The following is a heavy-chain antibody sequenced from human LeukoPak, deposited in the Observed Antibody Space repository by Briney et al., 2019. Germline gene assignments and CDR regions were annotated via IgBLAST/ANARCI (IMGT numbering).Heavy chain of an antibody. V-gene: IGHV3-23*01. CDR1: GFTFGDYA. CDR2: ISGSGGRT. J-gene: IGHJ5*02. CDR3: AKDRLSSPTAPRFDP. Sequence: GGSLRLSCTGSGFTFGDYAMSWFRQAPGKGLEWVSVISGSGGRTSYADSVKGRFTISRDNSKNTLYLQMNSLRPEDTALYYCAKDRLSSPTAPRFDPWGQGTQVTVSS. D-gene: IGHD2/OR15-2a*01.